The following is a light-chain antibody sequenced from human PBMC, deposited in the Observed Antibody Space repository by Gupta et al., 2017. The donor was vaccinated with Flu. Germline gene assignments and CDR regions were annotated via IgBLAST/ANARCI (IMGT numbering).Light chain of an antibody. V-gene: IGKV2-30*01. CDR1: ERLVYIAGHTY. CDR3: KHDEKCNSK. Sequence: VVMTQSPLSLNVTLGQSASISCTSSERLVYIAGHTYLHWFQQRPGHSPRRLIHKVSNRDSGVPDRFSGSGSGTDFTLNISRVEAEDVGDYYCKHDEKCNSKFGQGTKVDI. CDR2: KVS. J-gene: IGKJ1*01.